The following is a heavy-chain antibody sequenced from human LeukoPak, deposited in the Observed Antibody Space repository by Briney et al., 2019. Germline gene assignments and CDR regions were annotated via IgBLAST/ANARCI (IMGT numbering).Heavy chain of an antibody. Sequence: ASVKVSCKASGYTFTGYYMHWVRQAPGQGLEWMGWINPNSGGTNYAQKFQGRVTMTRDTSISTAYMELSRLGSDDTAVYYCARGGLLRYFDWLLYSYWGQGTLVTVSS. CDR1: GYTFTGYY. V-gene: IGHV1-2*02. CDR3: ARGGLLRYFDWLLYSY. J-gene: IGHJ4*02. CDR2: INPNSGGT. D-gene: IGHD3-9*01.